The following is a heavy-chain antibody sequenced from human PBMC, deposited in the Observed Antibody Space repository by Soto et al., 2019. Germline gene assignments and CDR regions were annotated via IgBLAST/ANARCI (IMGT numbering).Heavy chain of an antibody. Sequence: PSETLSLTCTVSGYSLSSNTCYWGWIRQPPGKGLEWIGNIDFSGRTSYNPSLRSRVTISADASKKQFSLKLTSVTAADTAIYYCARHGGEGIVITLGEVIPRVAFDSWGQGTVVTVPQ. J-gene: IGHJ4*02. V-gene: IGHV4-39*01. D-gene: IGHD3-16*01. CDR1: GYSLSSNTCY. CDR2: IDFSGRT. CDR3: ARHGGEGIVITLGEVIPRVAFDS.